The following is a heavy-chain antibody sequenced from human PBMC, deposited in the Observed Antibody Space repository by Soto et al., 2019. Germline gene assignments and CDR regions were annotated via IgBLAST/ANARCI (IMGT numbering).Heavy chain of an antibody. D-gene: IGHD3-10*01. CDR1: GFTFSSYG. J-gene: IGHJ4*02. V-gene: IGHV3-33*01. Sequence: QVQLVESGGGVVQPGRSLRLSCAASGFTFSSYGMHWVRQAPGKGLEWVAVIWYDGSNKYYADSVKGRFTISRDNSKNTLYLQMHSLRAEDTAVYYCARDYDFGSGSYSYYFDYWGQGTLVAVSS. CDR3: ARDYDFGSGSYSYYFDY. CDR2: IWYDGSNK.